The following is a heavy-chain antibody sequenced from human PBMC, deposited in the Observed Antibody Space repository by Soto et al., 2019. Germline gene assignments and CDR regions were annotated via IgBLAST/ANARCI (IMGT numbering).Heavy chain of an antibody. CDR1: GGSFSNFY. V-gene: IGHV4-59*01. CDR3: ARGPLRYFDWTSPDFDY. D-gene: IGHD3-9*01. CDR2: VYYSGTT. J-gene: IGHJ4*02. Sequence: SETLSLTCTVSGGSFSNFYCDWIRQPPGKGLEWIGYVYYSGTTYYNPSLKSRVTISVDTSKNQFSLKLSSVTAADTAVYYCARGPLRYFDWTSPDFDYWGQGTLVTVSS.